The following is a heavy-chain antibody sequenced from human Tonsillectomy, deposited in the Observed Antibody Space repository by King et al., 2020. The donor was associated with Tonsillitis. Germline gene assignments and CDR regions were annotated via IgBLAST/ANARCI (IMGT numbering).Heavy chain of an antibody. CDR2: IYLSGST. CDR1: GGSISSGYYS. D-gene: IGHD6-19*01. V-gene: IGHV4-30-2*01. Sequence: QLQESGSGLVKPSQTLSLTCAVSGGSISSGYYSWSWIRQPPGKGLEWIGYIYLSGSTYYNPSLKSRVTMSVDTSKNQFSLKLSSATAADSDVYYCARVNRSAGYSKGWYGLVDYWGQGTLVTVSS. J-gene: IGHJ4*02. CDR3: ARVNRSAGYSKGWYGLVDY.